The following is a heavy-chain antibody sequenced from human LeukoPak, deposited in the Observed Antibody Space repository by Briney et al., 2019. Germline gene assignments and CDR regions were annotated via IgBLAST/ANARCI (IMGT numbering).Heavy chain of an antibody. J-gene: IGHJ6*02. CDR1: GGSISSYY. CDR3: ARDPAVAGSYYYYYAMDV. Sequence: SETLSLTCTVSGGSISSYYWTWIRQPAGKGLEWIGRIYSSGRTNYNPSLKSRVTMSVDTSKNQFSLKLSSVTAADTAVYYCARDPAVAGSYYYYYAMDVWGQGTTVTVSS. V-gene: IGHV4-4*07. CDR2: IYSSGRT. D-gene: IGHD6-19*01.